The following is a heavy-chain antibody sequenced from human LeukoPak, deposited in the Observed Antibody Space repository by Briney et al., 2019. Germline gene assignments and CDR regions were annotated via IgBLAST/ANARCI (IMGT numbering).Heavy chain of an antibody. CDR2: IYYSGST. Sequence: SETLSLTCTVSGGSISSSSYYWGWIRQPPGKGLEWIGSIYYSGSTYYNPSLKSRVTISVDTSKNQFSLKLSSVTAADTAVYYCARGRRGYSYGQIDYWGQGTLVTVSS. CDR3: ARGRRGYSYGQIDY. V-gene: IGHV4-39*01. CDR1: GGSISSSSYY. J-gene: IGHJ4*02. D-gene: IGHD5-18*01.